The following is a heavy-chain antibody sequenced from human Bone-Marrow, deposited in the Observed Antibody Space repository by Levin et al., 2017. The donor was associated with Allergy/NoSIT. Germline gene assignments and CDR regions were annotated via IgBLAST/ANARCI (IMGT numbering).Heavy chain of an antibody. D-gene: IGHD4-23*01. CDR3: ARHKDYGGNGYYYYGMDV. V-gene: IGHV3-9*01. Sequence: PGGCLRLSCAASGFTFTDYAIHWIRQAPGRGLEWVSGVSWNSGTIGYADSVKGRFTISRDNAKNSLYLQMNSLRTEDTALYFCARHKDYGGNGYYYYGMDVWGQGTTVTVSS. CDR2: VSWNSGTI. J-gene: IGHJ6*02. CDR1: GFTFTDYA.